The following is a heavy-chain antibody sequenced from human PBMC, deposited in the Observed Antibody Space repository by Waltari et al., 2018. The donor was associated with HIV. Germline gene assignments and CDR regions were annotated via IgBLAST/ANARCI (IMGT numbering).Heavy chain of an antibody. J-gene: IGHJ4*02. CDR3: ARDQPSGWYQTLFDY. CDR1: GGSISSYY. V-gene: IGHV4-4*07. Sequence: QVQLQESGPGLVKPSETLSLTCTVSGGSISSYYWSWIRQPAGKGLEWIGRIYTSGSTNYKPSLKSRGTMSVDTSKNQFSLKLSSVTAADTAVYYCARDQPSGWYQTLFDYWGQGTLVTVSS. D-gene: IGHD6-19*01. CDR2: IYTSGST.